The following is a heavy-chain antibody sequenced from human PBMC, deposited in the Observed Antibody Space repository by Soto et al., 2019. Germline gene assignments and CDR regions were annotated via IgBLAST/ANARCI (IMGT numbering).Heavy chain of an antibody. J-gene: IGHJ4*02. CDR3: ASTMVRGVIIFDY. D-gene: IGHD3-10*01. CDR2: ISYDGSNK. V-gene: IGHV3-30*03. Sequence: GGSLRLSCAASGFTFSSYGMHWVRQAPGKGLEWVAVISYDGSNKYYADSVKGRFTISRDNSKNTLYLQMNSLRAEDTAVYYCASTMVRGVIIFDYWGQGTLVTVSS. CDR1: GFTFSSYG.